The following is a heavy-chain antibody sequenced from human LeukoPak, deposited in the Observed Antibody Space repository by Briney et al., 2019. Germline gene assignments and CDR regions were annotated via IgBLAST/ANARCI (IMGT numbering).Heavy chain of an antibody. V-gene: IGHV1-69*02. J-gene: IGHJ3*02. CDR1: GGTFSSYT. CDR2: IIPILVIA. D-gene: IGHD2-2*01. Sequence: SVKVSCKASGGTFSSYTISWVRQAPGQGLEWMGRIIPILVIANYAQKFQGRVTITADKSTSTAYMELSSLRSEDPAVYYCAAQPPYCSSTSCYLAAFDIWGQGTMVTVSP. CDR3: AAQPPYCSSTSCYLAAFDI.